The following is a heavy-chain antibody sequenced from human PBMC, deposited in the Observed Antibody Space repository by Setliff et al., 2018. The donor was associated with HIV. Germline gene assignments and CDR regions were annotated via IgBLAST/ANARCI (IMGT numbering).Heavy chain of an antibody. V-gene: IGHV4-4*07. CDR2: IYTSGSA. CDR1: GGAISSYD. J-gene: IGHJ6*03. CDR3: AREWYYGSGCYWASYYYYYYYMDV. D-gene: IGHD3-10*01. Sequence: SETLSLPCTVPGGAISSYDWSWIRQPAGKGLKWIGWIYTSGSAKYNPSLTSRFTMSVDTSKNQFSLKLNSVTAADTAVYYCAREWYYGSGCYWASYYYYYYYMDVWGKGTKVTVSS.